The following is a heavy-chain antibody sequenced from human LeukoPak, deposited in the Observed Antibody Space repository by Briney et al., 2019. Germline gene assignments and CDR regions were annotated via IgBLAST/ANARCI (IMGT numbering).Heavy chain of an antibody. CDR1: GFTFTSSA. V-gene: IGHV1-58*01. CDR2: IVVGSGNT. J-gene: IGHJ4*02. CDR3: AASPDYYDSSGYSYYFDY. D-gene: IGHD3-22*01. Sequence: SVKVSCKASGFTFTSSAVQWVRQARGQRLEWIGWIVVGSGNTNYAQKFQERVTITRDMSTSTAYMELSSLRSEDTAVYYCAASPDYYDSSGYSYYFDYRGQGTLVTVSS.